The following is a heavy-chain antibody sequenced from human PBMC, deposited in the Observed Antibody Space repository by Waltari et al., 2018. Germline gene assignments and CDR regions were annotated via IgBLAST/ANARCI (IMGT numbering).Heavy chain of an antibody. J-gene: IGHJ6*02. CDR3: SRSLDD. Sequence: EVQLVESGGDLVQPGGSLRLSCAASGFTFSNSWRDWVRQAPGKGLEWVANISPDGREKSYVDSVEGRFTISRDNAKNSLYLQMNSLRADDTAVYYCSRSLDDWGQGSTVTVSS. V-gene: IGHV3-7*01. CDR2: ISPDGREK. CDR1: GFTFSNSW.